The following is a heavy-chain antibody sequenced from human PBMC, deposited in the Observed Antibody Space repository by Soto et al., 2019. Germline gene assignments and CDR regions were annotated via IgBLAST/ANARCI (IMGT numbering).Heavy chain of an antibody. CDR2: VYYTGTT. D-gene: IGHD2-8*01. CDR3: ASPGGGVLFAVYLIL. V-gene: IGHV4-39*01. Sequence: SETLSLTCTVSGGYMTDFTDYWGWISQPPGKGLEWIGSVYYTGTTYYNPSLRSRVTVSVDTSRSQFSLTLRSVPAADTSFFFCASPGGGVLFAVYLILWGRATL. CDR1: GGYMTDFTDY. J-gene: IGHJ2*01.